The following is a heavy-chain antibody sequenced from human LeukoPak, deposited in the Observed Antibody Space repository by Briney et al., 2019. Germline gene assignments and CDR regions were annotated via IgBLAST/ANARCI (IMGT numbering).Heavy chain of an antibody. Sequence: KPSETLSLTCTVPGYSISSGFYWGWIRQPPGKGLEWIGSIYHSGSTYYNPSLKSRVTISVDTSKNQFSLKLSSVTAADTAVYYCARANYYDTSGYSRGAFDIWGQGTMVTVSS. CDR1: GYSISSGFY. J-gene: IGHJ3*02. V-gene: IGHV4-38-2*02. CDR3: ARANYYDTSGYSRGAFDI. CDR2: IYHSGST. D-gene: IGHD3-22*01.